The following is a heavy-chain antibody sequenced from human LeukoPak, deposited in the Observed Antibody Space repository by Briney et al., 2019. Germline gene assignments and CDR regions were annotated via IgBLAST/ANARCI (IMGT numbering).Heavy chain of an antibody. V-gene: IGHV4-59*01. CDR2: IYYSGSI. Sequence: SETLSLTXTVSGGSISSYYWSWIRQPPGKGLEWIGYIYYSGSINYNPSLKSRVTISVDTSKNQYSLKLSSVTAADTAVYYCARESQQQWLAPKIIDYWGQGTLVTVSS. D-gene: IGHD6-19*01. CDR3: ARESQQQWLAPKIIDY. CDR1: GGSISSYY. J-gene: IGHJ4*02.